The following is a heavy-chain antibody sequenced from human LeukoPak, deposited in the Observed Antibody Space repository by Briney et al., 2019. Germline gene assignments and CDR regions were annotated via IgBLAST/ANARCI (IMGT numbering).Heavy chain of an antibody. D-gene: IGHD2-2*01. CDR1: GYSFTNYW. J-gene: IGHJ4*02. CDR2: IYPGDSDT. V-gene: IGHV5-51*01. Sequence: GESLQISCKGSGYSFTNYWIGWVRQMPGKGLEWMGIIYPGDSDTKYSPSFQGQVTISADKSISTAYLQWSSLKASDTAMFYCARLQCSSSSCYYDYWGQGTLVTVSS. CDR3: ARLQCSSSSCYYDY.